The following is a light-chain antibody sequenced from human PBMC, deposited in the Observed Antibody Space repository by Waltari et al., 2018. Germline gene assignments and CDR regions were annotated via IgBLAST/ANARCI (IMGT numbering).Light chain of an antibody. CDR3: QQGYSSFVT. CDR1: QSIGSY. Sequence: DIQMTQSPSSLSASVGDRVTITCRASQSIGSYINWYQQKPGKAPKLLIYAASSLQSGVPSRFSGSGSGTDFTVTISSLQPEDFATYYCQQGYSSFVTFGQGTKVEIK. CDR2: AAS. J-gene: IGKJ1*01. V-gene: IGKV1-39*01.